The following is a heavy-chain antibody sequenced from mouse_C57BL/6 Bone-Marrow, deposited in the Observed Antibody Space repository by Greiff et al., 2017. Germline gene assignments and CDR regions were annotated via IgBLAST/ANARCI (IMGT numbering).Heavy chain of an antibody. CDR2: IDPENGDT. J-gene: IGHJ2*01. Sequence: EVQLQQSGAELVRPGASVKLSCTASGFNIKDDYMHWVKQRPEQGLEWIGWIDPENGDTEYASKFQGKATITADTSSNTAYLQLSSLTSEDTAVYYCTKGPLLHWGQGTTLTVSS. D-gene: IGHD1-1*01. CDR3: TKGPLLH. V-gene: IGHV14-4*01. CDR1: GFNIKDDY.